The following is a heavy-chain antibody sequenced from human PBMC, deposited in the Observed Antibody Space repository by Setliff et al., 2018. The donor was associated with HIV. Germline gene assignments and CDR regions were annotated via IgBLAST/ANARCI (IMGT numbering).Heavy chain of an antibody. CDR2: IYYSGST. V-gene: IGHV4-39*07. Sequence: SETLSLTCTVSGASISSSSYYWGWIRQPPGKGLEWIGSIYYSGSTYYNPSLKSRVTISVDTSKNQFSLKLSSVTAADTAVYYCARVRVDYYDSSGYYSRSECFQHWGQGTLVTVS. J-gene: IGHJ1*01. CDR3: ARVRVDYYDSSGYYSRSECFQH. CDR1: GASISSSSYY. D-gene: IGHD3-22*01.